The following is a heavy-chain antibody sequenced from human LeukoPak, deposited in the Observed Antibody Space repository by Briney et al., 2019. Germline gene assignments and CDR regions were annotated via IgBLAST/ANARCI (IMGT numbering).Heavy chain of an antibody. Sequence: GGSLRLSCAASGFTVSSNYMSWVRQAPGKGLEWVSVIYSGGSTYYADSVKGRFTISRDNSKNTLYLQMNSLRAEDTAVYYCAGQQLEYNWSDPWGQGTLVTVSS. CDR2: IYSGGST. CDR1: GFTVSSNY. D-gene: IGHD6-13*01. CDR3: AGQQLEYNWSDP. V-gene: IGHV3-53*01. J-gene: IGHJ5*02.